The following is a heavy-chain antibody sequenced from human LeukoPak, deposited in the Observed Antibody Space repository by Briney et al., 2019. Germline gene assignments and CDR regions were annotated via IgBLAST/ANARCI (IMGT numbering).Heavy chain of an antibody. CDR2: INSGGSST. V-gene: IGHV3-74*01. J-gene: IGHJ4*02. D-gene: IGHD2-2*01. CDR1: GFTFSSYW. CDR3: ARPYCSSTSCYDFDY. Sequence: GGSPRLSCAASGFTFSSYWKNWVRQAPGKGLVWVSRINSGGSSTNYADSVKGRFTTSRDNAKNTLYLQMNSLRAEDTAVYYCARPYCSSTSCYDFDYWGQGTLVTVSS.